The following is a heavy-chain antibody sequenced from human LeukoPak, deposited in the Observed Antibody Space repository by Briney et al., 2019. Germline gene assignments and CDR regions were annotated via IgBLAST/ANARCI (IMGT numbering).Heavy chain of an antibody. V-gene: IGHV4-4*08. Sequence: SETLSLTCSVSGGSIESYYWSWIRQPPGKGLEFIGYIAASGTTKHNPSLKSRVTLSMDTSKNQFSLKLRSVTAADTAVYYCARHQSSGYPPFDYWGQGTLVTVSS. CDR3: ARHQSSGYPPFDY. D-gene: IGHD3-22*01. CDR1: GGSIESYY. CDR2: IAASGTT. J-gene: IGHJ4*02.